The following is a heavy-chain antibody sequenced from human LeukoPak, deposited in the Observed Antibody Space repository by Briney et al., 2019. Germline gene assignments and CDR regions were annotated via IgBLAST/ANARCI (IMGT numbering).Heavy chain of an antibody. CDR2: INWNGAST. J-gene: IGHJ4*02. Sequence: AGGSLRLSCAASGFRFDDHGMSWVRQVPGKGLEWVCGINWNGASTGYGDSVKGRFTISRDNAKNSLYLQMNSLRAEDTALYYCAGGDRNGWYFDYWGQGILVTVSS. CDR3: AGGDRNGWYFDY. V-gene: IGHV3-20*04. D-gene: IGHD6-19*01. CDR1: GFRFDDHG.